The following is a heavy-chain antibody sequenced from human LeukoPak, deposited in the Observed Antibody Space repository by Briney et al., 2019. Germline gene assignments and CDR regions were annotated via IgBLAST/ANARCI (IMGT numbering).Heavy chain of an antibody. J-gene: IGHJ6*03. CDR3: ARQVGIAAAGTNYLYYYYYYMDV. CDR1: GYSFTSYW. Sequence: GESLKISCKGSGYSFTSYWIGWVRQMPGKGLEWVGIIYPSDSDTRYSPSFQGQVTISADKSISTVYLQWSSLKASDTAMYYCARQVGIAAAGTNYLYYYYYYMDVWGKGTTVTVSS. V-gene: IGHV5-51*01. CDR2: IYPSDSDT. D-gene: IGHD6-13*01.